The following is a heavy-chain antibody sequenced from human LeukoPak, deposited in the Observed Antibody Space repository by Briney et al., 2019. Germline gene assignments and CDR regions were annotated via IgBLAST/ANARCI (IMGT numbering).Heavy chain of an antibody. CDR3: ARVGRGPYYYDSSGYYPLVFDY. J-gene: IGHJ4*02. V-gene: IGHV1-18*01. CDR1: GYTFTSYG. Sequence: ASVKVSCKASGYTFTSYGISWVRQAPGQGLEWMGWISAYNGNTNYAQKLQGRVTMTTDTSTSTAYMELRSLRSDDTAVYYCARVGRGPYYYDSSGYYPLVFDYWGQGTLVTVSS. D-gene: IGHD3-22*01. CDR2: ISAYNGNT.